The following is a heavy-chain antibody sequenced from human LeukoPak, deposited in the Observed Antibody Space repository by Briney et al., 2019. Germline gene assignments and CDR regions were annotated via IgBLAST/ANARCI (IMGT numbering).Heavy chain of an antibody. CDR1: GFTFSSYW. Sequence: GGSLRLSCAASGFTFSSYWMSWVRQAPGKGLEWVANIKQDGSEKYYVDSVKGRFTISRDNAKNSLYLQMNSLRAEDTAVYYCARDLSIAAAAFDYWGQGTLVTVSS. CDR3: ARDLSIAAAAFDY. CDR2: IKQDGSEK. D-gene: IGHD6-13*01. J-gene: IGHJ4*02. V-gene: IGHV3-7*01.